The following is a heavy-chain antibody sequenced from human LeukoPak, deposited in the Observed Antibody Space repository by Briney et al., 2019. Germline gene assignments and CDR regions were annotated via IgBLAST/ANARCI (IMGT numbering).Heavy chain of an antibody. Sequence: GGSLRLSCAASGFSFNMAWMHWVRQAPGKGLVWVARITSDGSVTTYADSVRGRFTISRDNAKNTLYLQMNSLSAEDTAVYYCTGGSSVAFGSGRVSWFDPWGQGTLVTVSS. D-gene: IGHD3-10*01. CDR1: GFSFNMAW. CDR2: ITSDGSVT. CDR3: TGGSSVAFGSGRVSWFDP. V-gene: IGHV3-74*01. J-gene: IGHJ5*02.